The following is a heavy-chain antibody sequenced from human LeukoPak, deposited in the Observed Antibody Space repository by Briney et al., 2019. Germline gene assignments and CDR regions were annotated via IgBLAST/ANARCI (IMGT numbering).Heavy chain of an antibody. Sequence: GGSLRPSCAASGFTFSSYWMSWVRQAPGKGLEWVANIKQDGSEKYYVASVKGRFTISRDNAKNSLYLQMNSLRDEDTAVYYCASDFWSGYSDYWGQGTLVTVSS. CDR2: IKQDGSEK. CDR3: ASDFWSGYSDY. J-gene: IGHJ4*02. V-gene: IGHV3-7*01. D-gene: IGHD3-3*01. CDR1: GFTFSSYW.